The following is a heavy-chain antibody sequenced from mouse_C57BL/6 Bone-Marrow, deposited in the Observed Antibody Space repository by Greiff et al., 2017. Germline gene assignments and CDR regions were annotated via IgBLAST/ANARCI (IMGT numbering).Heavy chain of an antibody. CDR1: GYTFTSYW. CDR2: LDPSDSYT. Sequence: VQLQQPGAELVMPGASVKLSCKASGYTFTSYWMHWVKQRPGQGLAWIGELDPSDSYTNYNQKFKGKSTLTVDKSSSTAYMQLSSLTSEDSAVYYCARDYYDYDDWYFDVWGTGTTVTVSS. CDR3: ARDYYDYDDWYFDV. J-gene: IGHJ1*03. V-gene: IGHV1-69*01. D-gene: IGHD2-4*01.